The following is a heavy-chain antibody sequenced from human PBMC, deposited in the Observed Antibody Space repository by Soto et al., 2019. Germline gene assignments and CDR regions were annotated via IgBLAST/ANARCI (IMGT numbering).Heavy chain of an antibody. CDR1: GFTFSSYA. V-gene: IGHV3-23*01. Sequence: LRLSCAASGFTFSSYAMSWVRQAPGKGLEWVSAISGSGGSTYYADSVKGRFTISRDNSKNTLYLQMNSLRVEDTAVYYCAKDSSGWYKYFDYWGQGTLVTVSS. CDR2: ISGSGGST. D-gene: IGHD6-19*01. CDR3: AKDSSGWYKYFDY. J-gene: IGHJ4*02.